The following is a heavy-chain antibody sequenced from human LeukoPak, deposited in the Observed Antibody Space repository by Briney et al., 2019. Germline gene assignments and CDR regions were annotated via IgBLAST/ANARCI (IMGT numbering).Heavy chain of an antibody. CDR1: GFTFSGSA. CDR3: AKDPRMWIQTIDS. J-gene: IGHJ4*02. D-gene: IGHD5-18*01. V-gene: IGHV3-73*01. Sequence: PGGSLRLSCAASGFTFSGSAMHWVRQASGKGLEWVGRTRSKANSYATAYAASVKGRFTISRDDSKNTAYLQMNSLKTEDTAVYYCAKDPRMWIQTIDSWGQGTLVTVSS. CDR2: TRSKANSYAT.